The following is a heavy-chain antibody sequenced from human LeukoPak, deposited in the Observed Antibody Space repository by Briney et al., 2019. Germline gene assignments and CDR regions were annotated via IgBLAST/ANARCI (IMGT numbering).Heavy chain of an antibody. CDR3: ARASHYAMDV. Sequence: SETLSLTCTVSGGFISSSGYFWGWVRQPPGKGLEWIGTISYSGNTYYKASLKSRVTISADTSKNQFSLSLSSVTAADTAVYYCARASHYAMDVWGKGTTVTVSP. V-gene: IGHV4-39*07. CDR2: ISYSGNT. CDR1: GGFISSSGYF. J-gene: IGHJ6*04. D-gene: IGHD2-2*01.